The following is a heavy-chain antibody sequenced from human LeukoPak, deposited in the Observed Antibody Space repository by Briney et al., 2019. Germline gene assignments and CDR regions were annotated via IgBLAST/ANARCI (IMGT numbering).Heavy chain of an antibody. CDR1: GYMFSRYW. J-gene: IGHJ4*02. D-gene: IGHD3-10*01. V-gene: IGHV5-51*01. CDR3: ARRMADPYYFDY. CDR2: IYAGDSDT. Sequence: GESLKISCKGSGYMFSRYWIGWARQMPGKGLELMGIIYAGDSDTRYSPSFEGHVTISVDKSTTTAYLQWSSLRASDTAMYYCARRMADPYYFDYWGQGALVTVSS.